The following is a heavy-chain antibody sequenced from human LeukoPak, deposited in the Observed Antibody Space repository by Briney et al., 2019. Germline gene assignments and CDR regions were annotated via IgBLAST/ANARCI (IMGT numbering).Heavy chain of an antibody. Sequence: GGSLRLSCATFGLSFSSYAMSWVRQAPGKGLEWVSAISSSGGSTYYANSVKGRFTISRDNSKYTLYLQVNSLRAEDTAVYYCARDRAVLDPSYFDLWGRGTLVTVSS. D-gene: IGHD4/OR15-4a*01. V-gene: IGHV3-23*01. CDR3: ARDRAVLDPSYFDL. CDR1: GLSFSSYA. CDR2: ISSSGGST. J-gene: IGHJ2*01.